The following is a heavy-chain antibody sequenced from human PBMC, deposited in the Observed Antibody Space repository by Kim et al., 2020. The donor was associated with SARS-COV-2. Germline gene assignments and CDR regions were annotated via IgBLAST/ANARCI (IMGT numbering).Heavy chain of an antibody. CDR1: GFTFSSYS. D-gene: IGHD5-18*01. V-gene: IGHV3-21*01. J-gene: IGHJ4*02. CDR2: ISSSSSYI. Sequence: GGPLRLSCAASGFTFSSYSMNWVRQAPGKGLEWVSSISSSSSYIYYADSVKGRFTISRDNAKNSLYLQMNSLRAEDTAVYYYARDGGYSYGTDLLLSGDFDYWGQGTLVTVSS. CDR3: ARDGGYSYGTDLLLSGDFDY.